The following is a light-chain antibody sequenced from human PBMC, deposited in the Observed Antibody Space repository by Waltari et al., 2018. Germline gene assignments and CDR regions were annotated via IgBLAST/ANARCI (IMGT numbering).Light chain of an antibody. J-gene: IGLJ2*01. CDR3: SSYTSSSTLVV. Sequence: QSALTQPAFVSGSPGQSITISCTGTSSDVGGYNYVSWYQQHPGKAPKLMIYEVSNRPSGFSNRFPGSKSGNTASLTISGLQAEDEADYYCSSYTSSSTLVVFGGGTKLTVL. CDR1: SSDVGGYNY. V-gene: IGLV2-14*01. CDR2: EVS.